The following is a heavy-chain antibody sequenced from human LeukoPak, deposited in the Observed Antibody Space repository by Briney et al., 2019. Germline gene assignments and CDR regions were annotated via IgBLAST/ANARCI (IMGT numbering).Heavy chain of an antibody. D-gene: IGHD4-11*01. CDR1: GFTFSSYS. V-gene: IGHV3-48*01. J-gene: IGHJ4*02. CDR2: ISSSSSTI. Sequence: GGSLRLSCAASGFTFSSYSMNWVRQAPGKGLEWVSYISSSSSTIYYADSVKGRFTISRDNAKNSLYLQMNSLRAEDMAVYYCAREMTTFIFDYWGQGTLVTVSS. CDR3: AREMTTFIFDY.